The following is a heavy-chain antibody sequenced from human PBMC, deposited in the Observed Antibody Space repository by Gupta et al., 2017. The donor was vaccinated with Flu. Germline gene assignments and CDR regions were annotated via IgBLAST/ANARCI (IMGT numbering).Heavy chain of an antibody. J-gene: IGHJ2*01. V-gene: IGHV3-9*01. CDR1: GFTFDDYA. CDR2: ISWNSGSL. D-gene: IGHD2/OR15-2a*01. CDR3: AKDHGPFLWYFDV. Sequence: EVQLVESGGGLVQPGRSLRLSCAASGFTFDDYAMHWVRQAPGKCLEWVSGISWNSGSLGEADSVKGRFTIARDNAKNSLYLQMNSLRAEDTALYYCAKDHGPFLWYFDVWGRGTLVTVSS.